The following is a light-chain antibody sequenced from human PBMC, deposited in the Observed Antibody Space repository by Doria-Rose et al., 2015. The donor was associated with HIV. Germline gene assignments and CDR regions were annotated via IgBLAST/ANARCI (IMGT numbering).Light chain of an antibody. J-gene: IGKJ1*01. CDR3: HQCGTSWT. Sequence: TQSPGTLSLSPGERATLSCRASQSFSNTYLAWYQQKPGQAPSLLIYDGSTRATGIPDRLSASGSGTDFTLTINRLEPEDFALYYCHQCGTSWTFGQGTKVEI. CDR2: DGS. CDR1: QSFSNTY. V-gene: IGKV3-20*01.